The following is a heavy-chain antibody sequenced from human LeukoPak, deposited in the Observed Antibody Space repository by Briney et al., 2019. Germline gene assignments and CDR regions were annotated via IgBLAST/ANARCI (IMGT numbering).Heavy chain of an antibody. Sequence: GESLRLSCAASGFTVSSNYMSWVRQAPGKGLEWVSVIYSGGSTYYAESVKGGFTISRDNSKNTLYLQMNSLRAEDTAVYYCARDRGILPYGMDVWGQGTTVTVSS. CDR1: GFTVSSNY. D-gene: IGHD3-10*01. CDR2: IYSGGST. V-gene: IGHV3-66*01. J-gene: IGHJ6*02. CDR3: ARDRGILPYGMDV.